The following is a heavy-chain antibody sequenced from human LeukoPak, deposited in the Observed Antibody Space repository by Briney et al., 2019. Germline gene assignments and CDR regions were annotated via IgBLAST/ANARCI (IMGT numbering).Heavy chain of an antibody. V-gene: IGHV1-2*02. J-gene: IGHJ4*02. CDR3: ARATIADSSTYYIDY. CDR2: INPNSGGT. D-gene: IGHD3-22*01. CDR1: GYTFSGCF. Sequence: ASVKVSCKASGYTFSGCFMHGVRQAPGQGLEWMGWINPNSGGTNYAQKFQGRVTMTRDMSISTAYMELSRLTSDDTAVYYCARATIADSSTYYIDYWGLGTLVTVSS.